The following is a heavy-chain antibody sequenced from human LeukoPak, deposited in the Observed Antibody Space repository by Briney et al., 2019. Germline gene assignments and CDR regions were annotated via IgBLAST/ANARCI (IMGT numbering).Heavy chain of an antibody. J-gene: IGHJ4*02. V-gene: IGHV3-48*01. D-gene: IGHD1-26*01. CDR3: ARRGSYSDFES. Sequence: GGSLRLSCAASGFTFSSYSMNWVRQAPGKGLEWVSYISSSSSTIYYADSVKGRFTISRDNSKNTLYLQMNSLRAEDTALYYCARRGSYSDFESWGQGTLVTVSS. CDR2: ISSSSSTI. CDR1: GFTFSSYS.